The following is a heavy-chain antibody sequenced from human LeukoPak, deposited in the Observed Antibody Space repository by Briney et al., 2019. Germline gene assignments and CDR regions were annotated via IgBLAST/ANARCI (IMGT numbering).Heavy chain of an antibody. CDR2: IKQDGSDK. D-gene: IGHD2-21*01. J-gene: IGHJ5*02. Sequence: PGGSLRHSCEASGFTLSYYVMTWVRPAPGKGLEGVANIKQDGSDKDYLDAVKDRFTISRYNPKNSLYVEMKSLRAEATAVHYCATGGGEFDPWGQGNLVIVSS. CDR1: GFTLSYYV. CDR3: ATGGGEFDP. V-gene: IGHV3-7*01.